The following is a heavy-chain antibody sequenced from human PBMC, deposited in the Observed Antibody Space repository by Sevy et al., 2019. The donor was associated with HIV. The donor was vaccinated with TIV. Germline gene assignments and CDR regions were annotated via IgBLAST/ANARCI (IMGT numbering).Heavy chain of an antibody. D-gene: IGHD2-2*03. Sequence: GGSLRLSCAASGFTFSSYSMNWVRQAPGKGLEWVSSISSSSSYIYYADSVKGRFTISRDNAKNSLYLQMNSLRAEDTPVYYCARDMGPVGIVVVPAAMPSSHTNYYYGMDVWGQGTTVTVSS. CDR3: ARDMGPVGIVVVPAAMPSSHTNYYYGMDV. CDR1: GFTFSSYS. J-gene: IGHJ6*02. CDR2: ISSSSSYI. V-gene: IGHV3-21*01.